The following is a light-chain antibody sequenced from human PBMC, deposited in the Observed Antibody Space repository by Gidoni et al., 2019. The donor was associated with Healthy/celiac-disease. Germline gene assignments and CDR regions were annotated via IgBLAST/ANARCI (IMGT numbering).Light chain of an antibody. Sequence: ASQMTQSPSSLSSSVGDRVTITCRASQGIRNDLGWYQQKPGKAPKLLIYAASSLQSGVPSRFSGSGSGTDFTLTISSLQPEDFATYYCLQYYNYPFTFGPGTKVDIK. CDR1: QGIRND. V-gene: IGKV1-6*01. CDR2: AAS. J-gene: IGKJ3*01. CDR3: LQYYNYPFT.